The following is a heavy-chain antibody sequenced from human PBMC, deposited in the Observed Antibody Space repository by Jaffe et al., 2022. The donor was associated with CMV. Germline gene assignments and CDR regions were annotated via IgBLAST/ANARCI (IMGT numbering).Heavy chain of an antibody. J-gene: IGHJ4*02. D-gene: IGHD2-15*01. Sequence: EVQLVESGGGLVQPGGSLRLSCAASGFTFSSYWMSWVRQAPGKGLEWVANIKQDGSEKYYVDSVKGRFTISRDSAKNSLYLQINSLRAEDTAVYYCARDPPYCSGSGCRDYWGQGTLVTVSS. V-gene: IGHV3-7*03. CDR3: ARDPPYCSGSGCRDY. CDR1: GFTFSSYW. CDR2: IKQDGSEK.